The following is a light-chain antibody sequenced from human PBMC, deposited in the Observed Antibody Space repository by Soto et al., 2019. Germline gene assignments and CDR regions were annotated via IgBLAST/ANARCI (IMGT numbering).Light chain of an antibody. Sequence: DIQMTQSPSSLSASVGDRVTITCRASQSISSYLNWYQQKPGRAPNLLIFAASTLHSGVPSRCSGSGSGTDFTLTISSLQPEDFATYHCQQSYSSPHTFGQGTKLEIK. CDR1: QSISSY. J-gene: IGKJ2*01. CDR2: AAS. V-gene: IGKV1-39*01. CDR3: QQSYSSPHT.